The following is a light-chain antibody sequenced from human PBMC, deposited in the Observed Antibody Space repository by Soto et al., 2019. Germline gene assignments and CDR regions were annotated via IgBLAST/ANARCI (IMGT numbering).Light chain of an antibody. CDR3: QQYNNWPPGT. J-gene: IGKJ1*01. CDR1: QSVSSN. Sequence: IVMTQSPATLSVSPGERATLSCRASQSVSSNLAWYQHKPGQPPRLLIYGASTRVTGIPARFSGFGSGTEFTLTTSSPQSEDSAVYYCQQYNNWPPGTFGQGTKVEIK. CDR2: GAS. V-gene: IGKV3D-15*01.